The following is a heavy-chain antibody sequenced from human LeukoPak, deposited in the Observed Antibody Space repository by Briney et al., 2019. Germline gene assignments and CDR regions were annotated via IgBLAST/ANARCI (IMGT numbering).Heavy chain of an antibody. CDR2: IQYDGNNK. D-gene: IGHD4-11*01. CDR3: ARGQYSAHDY. Sequence: GGSLRLSCAASGFTLSSYGMHWVRQAPGKGLEWVAFIQYDGNNKYYADSVKGRFTISRDISKNTLYLQMNRLRTEDTAVYYCARGQYSAHDYWGQGTLVTVSS. CDR1: GFTLSSYG. V-gene: IGHV3-30*02. J-gene: IGHJ4*02.